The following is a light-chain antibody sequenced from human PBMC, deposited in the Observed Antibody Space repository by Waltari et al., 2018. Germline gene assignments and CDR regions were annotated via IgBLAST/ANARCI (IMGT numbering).Light chain of an antibody. J-gene: IGKJ1*01. CDR3: QHYVRLPAT. CDR1: QSVSGS. CDR2: GAS. V-gene: IGKV3-20*01. Sequence: EIVLTQSPGNLSLSPGERATLSCRASQSVSGSLAWYQQKVGQAPRLLIYGASSRATGIPDRFSGSGSGTDFSLTISSLEPEDFAVYYCQHYVRLPATFGQGTKVEIK.